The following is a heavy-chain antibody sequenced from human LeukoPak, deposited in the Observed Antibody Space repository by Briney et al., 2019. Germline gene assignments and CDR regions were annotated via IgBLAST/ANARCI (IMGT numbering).Heavy chain of an antibody. CDR1: GFTFTNYD. D-gene: IGHD5-18*01. CDR2: IYYSGST. CDR3: ARVRRGYSYGYGYYYYYMDV. J-gene: IGHJ6*03. V-gene: IGHV4-59*01. Sequence: GSLRLSCAASGFTFTNYDMSWVRQAPGKGLEWIGYIYYSGSTNYNPSLKSRVTISVDTSKNQFSLKLSSVTAADTAVYYCARVRRGYSYGYGYYYYYMDVWGKGTTVTISS.